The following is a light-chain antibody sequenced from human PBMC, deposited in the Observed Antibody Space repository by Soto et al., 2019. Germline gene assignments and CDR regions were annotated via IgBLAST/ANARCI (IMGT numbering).Light chain of an antibody. Sequence: QSVLTQPPSASGSPGQSVTISCTGTSSDGGGYNYVSWYQQHPGKAPKLMIYEVSKRPSGVPDRFSGSKSGNAASLTVSVLQAEEAADYYWSSYAGSNNYVFGTGTKVTVL. CDR1: SSDGGGYNY. J-gene: IGLJ1*01. CDR2: EVS. V-gene: IGLV2-8*01. CDR3: SSYAGSNNYV.